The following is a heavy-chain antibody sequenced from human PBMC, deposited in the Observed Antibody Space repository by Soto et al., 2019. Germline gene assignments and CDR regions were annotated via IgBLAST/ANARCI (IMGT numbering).Heavy chain of an antibody. J-gene: IGHJ6*02. V-gene: IGHV3-30*18. CDR1: GFTFSSYG. CDR3: VKDGSSGWPYFDDMDV. CDR2: ILYDGSKK. Sequence: RRLSCAASGFTFSSYGMHWVRQAPGKGLEWVAVILYDGSKKYYADSVKGRFTISRDNSKNALYLQMSSLRAEDTALYYCVKDGSSGWPYFDDMDVWGRGTTVTVSS. D-gene: IGHD6-19*01.